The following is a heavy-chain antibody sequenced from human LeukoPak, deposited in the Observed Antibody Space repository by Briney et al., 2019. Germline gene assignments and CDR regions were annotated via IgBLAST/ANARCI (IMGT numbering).Heavy chain of an antibody. V-gene: IGHV3-21*01. Sequence: GGSLRLSCAASGFTFSHYSIDWVRQAPGKGLERVASITSSSSHIYYADSVKGRFTISRDNAKNSLYLQMNSLRAEDTAVYYCVGGLTTVTTTGTRNDYWGQGTLVTVSS. CDR2: ITSSSSHI. CDR3: VGGLTTVTTTGTRNDY. CDR1: GFTFSHYS. J-gene: IGHJ4*02. D-gene: IGHD4-17*01.